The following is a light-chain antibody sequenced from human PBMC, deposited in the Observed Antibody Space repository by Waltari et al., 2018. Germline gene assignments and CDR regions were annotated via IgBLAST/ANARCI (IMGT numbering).Light chain of an antibody. Sequence: QSALTQPPSASGSPGHSVTISCTVTARAVGGLRFVSWYQQHPGKAPRLIIYDVIKRPSGVPDRFSASKSGNTASLTVSGLQPEDEADYLCCSFSGANNLLFGGGTKLTVL. CDR2: DVI. CDR3: CSFSGANNLL. CDR1: ARAVGGLRF. J-gene: IGLJ2*01. V-gene: IGLV2-8*01.